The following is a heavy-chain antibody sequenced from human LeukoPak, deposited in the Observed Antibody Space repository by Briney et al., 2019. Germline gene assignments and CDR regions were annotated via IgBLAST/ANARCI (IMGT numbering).Heavy chain of an antibody. D-gene: IGHD3-22*01. Sequence: ASVKVSCKASGYTFTGYYMHWVRQAPGQGLEWMGWINPNSGGTNYAQKFQGRVTMTRDTSISTAYMELSRLRSDDTAVYYCARDSNGYYYFDYWGQGTLVTVSS. V-gene: IGHV1-2*02. CDR3: ARDSNGYYYFDY. CDR1: GYTFTGYY. CDR2: INPNSGGT. J-gene: IGHJ4*02.